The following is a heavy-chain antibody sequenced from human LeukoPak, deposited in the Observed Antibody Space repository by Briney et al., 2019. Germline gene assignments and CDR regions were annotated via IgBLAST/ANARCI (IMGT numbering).Heavy chain of an antibody. Sequence: PGGSLRLSCAASGFTFSDYYMSWIRQAPGKGLEWVSYISSSGSTIYYADSVKGRFTISRDNAKNSLYLQMNSLRAEDTAVYYCARDYSPMTTVVTPYYYYGMDVWGQGTTVTVSS. D-gene: IGHD4-23*01. CDR3: ARDYSPMTTVVTPYYYYGMDV. J-gene: IGHJ6*02. CDR1: GFTFSDYY. CDR2: ISSSGSTI. V-gene: IGHV3-11*01.